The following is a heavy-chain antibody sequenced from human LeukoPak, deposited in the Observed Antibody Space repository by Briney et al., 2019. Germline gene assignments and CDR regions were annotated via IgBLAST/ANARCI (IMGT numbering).Heavy chain of an antibody. V-gene: IGHV3-33*01. Sequence: GRSLRLSCAASGFTFSNYGMHWVRRAPGKGLEWVAVIWYDGSNKYCADSVKGRFTISRDNSKNKLYLQINSLRAEDTAMYYCARALPPVVNYRFDHWGQGTLVTVSS. D-gene: IGHD1-7*01. CDR3: ARALPPVVNYRFDH. CDR1: GFTFSNYG. J-gene: IGHJ5*02. CDR2: IWYDGSNK.